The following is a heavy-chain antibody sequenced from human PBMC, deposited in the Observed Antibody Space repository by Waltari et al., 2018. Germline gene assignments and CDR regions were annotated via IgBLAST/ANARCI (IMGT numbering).Heavy chain of an antibody. J-gene: IGHJ6*02. Sequence: EVQLLESGGGLVQPGGSLRLSCAASGFTFSSYAISLVRQAPGKGLEWVSSISGSGAAIYYADSVKGRFTISRDNSKNTLYLQMISLRAEDTAVYYCAEAGLYVRDYYYDYSMGVWGQGTTVTVSS. V-gene: IGHV3-23*01. D-gene: IGHD3-16*01. CDR3: AEAGLYVRDYYYDYSMGV. CDR2: ISGSGAAI. CDR1: GFTFSSYA.